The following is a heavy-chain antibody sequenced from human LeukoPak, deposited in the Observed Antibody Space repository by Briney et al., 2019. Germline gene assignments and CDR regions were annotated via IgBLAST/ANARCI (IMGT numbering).Heavy chain of an antibody. Sequence: SETLSLTCTVSGGSISSYYWSWIRQPPGKGLEWIGYIYYSGSTNYNPSLKSRVTISVDTSENQFSLKLSSVTAADTAVYYCARARSGLFNWFDPWGQGTLVTVSS. V-gene: IGHV4-59*08. CDR2: IYYSGST. J-gene: IGHJ5*02. CDR3: ARARSGLFNWFDP. D-gene: IGHD4/OR15-4a*01. CDR1: GGSISSYY.